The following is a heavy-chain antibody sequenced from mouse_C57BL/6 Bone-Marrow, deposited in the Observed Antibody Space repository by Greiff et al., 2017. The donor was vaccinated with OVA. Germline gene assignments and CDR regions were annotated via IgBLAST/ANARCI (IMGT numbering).Heavy chain of an antibody. CDR1: GYTFTSYW. D-gene: IGHD1-1*01. CDR2: IDPNSGGT. V-gene: IGHV1-72*01. CDR3: ARPYYYGSMDY. Sequence: QVQLQQPGAELVKPGASVKLSCKASGYTFTSYWMHWVKQRPGRGLEWIGMIDPNSGGTKYNEKFKSKATLTVDKPSSTAYMQLSSLTSEDSAFYYCARPYYYGSMDYWGQGTSVTVSS. J-gene: IGHJ4*01.